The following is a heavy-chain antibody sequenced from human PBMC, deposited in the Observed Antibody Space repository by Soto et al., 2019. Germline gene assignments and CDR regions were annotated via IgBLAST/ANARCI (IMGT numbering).Heavy chain of an antibody. D-gene: IGHD3-3*01. CDR1: GGSISSGDYY. V-gene: IGHV4-30-4*01. J-gene: IGHJ4*02. CDR2: IYYSGST. Sequence: SETLSLTCTVSGGSISSGDYYWSWIRHPPGKGLEWIGYIYYSGSTYYNPSLKSRVTISVDTSKTQFSLKLSSVTAAYTAVHYCARGRFLEWLLEYYFDRGGEATPVTX. CDR3: ARGRFLEWLLEYYFDR.